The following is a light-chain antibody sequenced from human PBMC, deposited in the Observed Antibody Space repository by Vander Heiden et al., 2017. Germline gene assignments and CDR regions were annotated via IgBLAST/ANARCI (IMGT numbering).Light chain of an antibody. CDR3: MSYTSSSTWV. CDR1: SSDGGGYKY. V-gene: IGLV2-14*01. Sequence: QSALTQPASVSGSPGQSIPISCTGTSSDGGGYKYGSWYQQHPGKAPKVMIYEVSNRPSGVSNRFSGSKSGNTASLTISGLQAEDEADYYCMSYTSSSTWVFGGGTKLTVL. J-gene: IGLJ3*02. CDR2: EVS.